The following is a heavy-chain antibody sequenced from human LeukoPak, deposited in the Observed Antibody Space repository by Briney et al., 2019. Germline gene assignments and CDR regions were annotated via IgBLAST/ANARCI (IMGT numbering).Heavy chain of an antibody. CDR3: ARVEARDGYTLDS. CDR2: TRNKANGYTT. CDR1: GFTFSDHY. J-gene: IGHJ4*02. D-gene: IGHD5-24*01. V-gene: IGHV3-72*01. Sequence: GGSLRLSCAAAGFTFSDHYMDWVRLAPGKGLEWVGRTRNKANGYTTEYAASVKGRFSISRDDSKNSVYLQMNSLETEDTAVYFCARVEARDGYTLDSWGQGTLATVSS.